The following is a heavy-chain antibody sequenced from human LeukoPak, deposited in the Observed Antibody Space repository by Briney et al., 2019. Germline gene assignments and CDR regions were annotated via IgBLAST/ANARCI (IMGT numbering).Heavy chain of an antibody. CDR2: ISGSVSTT. D-gene: IGHD1-26*01. CDR1: GFTFSTYA. Sequence: GGSLRLSCAASGFTFSTYAMTWVRQAPGKGLEWVSTISGSVSTTYSAASVKGRFAISRDNSKNTLYLQMNTLRAEDTALYYCAKHTAGASGFDFWGQGALVTVSS. J-gene: IGHJ4*02. CDR3: AKHTAGASGFDF. V-gene: IGHV3-23*01.